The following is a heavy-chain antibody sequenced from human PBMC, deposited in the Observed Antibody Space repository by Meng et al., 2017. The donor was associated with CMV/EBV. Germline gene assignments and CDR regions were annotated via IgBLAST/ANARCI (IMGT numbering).Heavy chain of an antibody. CDR1: GGSISSYY. J-gene: IGHJ4*02. D-gene: IGHD3-22*01. CDR2: IYYSGST. V-gene: IGHV4-59*01. CDR3: AKPLEHYYDSSGLLGY. Sequence: GSLRLSCTVSGGSISSYYWSWIRQPPGKGLEWIGYIYYSGSTNYNPSLKSRVTISVDTSKNQFSLKLSSVTAADTAVYYCAKPLEHYYDSSGLLGYWGQGTLVTVSS.